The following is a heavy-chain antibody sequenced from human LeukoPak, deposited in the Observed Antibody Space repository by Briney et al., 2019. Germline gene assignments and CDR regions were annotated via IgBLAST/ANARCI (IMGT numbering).Heavy chain of an antibody. CDR1: GFNFNAYT. CDR3: AKERDGHKDGLAH. Sequence: GGSLRLACATSGFNFNAYTMPWVRQAPGKGLEWESFIRGAATTNYADSVKGRFTVSSDNSKNSLYLQMNSLRPEDSGLYYCAKERDGHKDGLAHWGRGTLVTVSS. CDR2: IRGAATT. D-gene: IGHD5-24*01. J-gene: IGHJ4*02. V-gene: IGHV3-43*01.